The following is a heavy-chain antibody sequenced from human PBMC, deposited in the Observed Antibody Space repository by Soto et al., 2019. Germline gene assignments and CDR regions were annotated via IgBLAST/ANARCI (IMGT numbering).Heavy chain of an antibody. CDR1: GFTVSNTY. CDR2: IYSGGST. Sequence: EVRLVESGGGLAQPGGSLRLSCAASGFTVSNTYMHWVRQAPGKGLEWVSFIYSGGSTNYADSVKGRFTITRDNSENTLHLQMNSLRAEDTAVYYCARDIGHLGTFASWGQGTLVTVSS. J-gene: IGHJ4*02. CDR3: ARDIGHLGTFAS. V-gene: IGHV3-66*01. D-gene: IGHD3-16*01.